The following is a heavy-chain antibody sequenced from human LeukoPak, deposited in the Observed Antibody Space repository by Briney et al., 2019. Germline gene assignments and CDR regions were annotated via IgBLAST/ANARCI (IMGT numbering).Heavy chain of an antibody. J-gene: IGHJ5*02. CDR3: AREAGYCSSTSCPHWFDP. CDR2: IIPIFGTA. V-gene: IGHV1-69*13. D-gene: IGHD2-2*01. CDR1: GGTFSSYA. Sequence: SVKVSCKASGGTFSSYAISWVRQAPGQGLEWMGGIIPIFGTANYAQKFQGRVAITADESTSTAYMELSSLRSEDTAVYYCAREAGYCSSTSCPHWFDPWGQGTLVTVPS.